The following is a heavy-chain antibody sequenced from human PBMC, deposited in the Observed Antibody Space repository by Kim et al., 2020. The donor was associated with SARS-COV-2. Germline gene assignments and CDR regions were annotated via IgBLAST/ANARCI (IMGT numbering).Heavy chain of an antibody. CDR3: ARGAHGSNNYVDS. Sequence: SVKVSCKTSADYFNYYMITWVRQAPGQGLEWMGRFISILNIADYAPRFQGKVTMTADKSTGTAYLELSSLRSDDTAVYFCARGAHGSNNYVDSWGQGTLVTVSS. D-gene: IGHD3-10*01. CDR2: FISILNIA. CDR1: ADYFNYYM. J-gene: IGHJ5*01. V-gene: IGHV1-69*02.